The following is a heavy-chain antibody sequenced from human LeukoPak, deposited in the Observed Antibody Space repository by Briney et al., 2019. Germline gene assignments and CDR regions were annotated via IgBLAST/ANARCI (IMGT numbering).Heavy chain of an antibody. CDR1: GGSFSGYY. D-gene: IGHD3-9*01. V-gene: IGHV4-34*01. CDR3: ARGQRRNYDILTGYKGVAFDI. CDR2: VNHSGST. Sequence: SETLSLTCAVYGGSFSGYYWSWIRQPPGKGLEWIGEVNHSGSTNYNPSLKSRATISVDTSKNQFSLKLSSVTAADTAVYYCARGQRRNYDILTGYKGVAFDIWGQGTMVTVSS. J-gene: IGHJ3*02.